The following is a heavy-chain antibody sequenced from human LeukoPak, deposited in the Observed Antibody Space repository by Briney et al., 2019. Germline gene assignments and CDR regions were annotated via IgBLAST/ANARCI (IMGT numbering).Heavy chain of an antibody. CDR1: GGSFSGYY. V-gene: IGHV4-34*01. CDR3: ARATTSSGWTRAEYFQH. Sequence: SETLSPTCAVYGGSFSGYYWSWIRQPPGKGLEWIGEINHSGSTNYNPSLKSRVTISVDTSKNQFSLKLSSVTAADTAVYYCARATTSSGWTRAEYFQHWGQGTLVTVSS. CDR2: INHSGST. J-gene: IGHJ1*01. D-gene: IGHD6-19*01.